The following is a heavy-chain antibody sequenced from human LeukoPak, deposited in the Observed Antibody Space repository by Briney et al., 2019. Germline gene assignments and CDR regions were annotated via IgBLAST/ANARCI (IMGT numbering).Heavy chain of an antibody. CDR2: ISYDGSKK. V-gene: IGHV3-30*04. CDR3: ARRGYDFWSGYYVGY. Sequence: GGSLRLSCEASRFTFSSYPMHWVRQAPGKGLEWVAVISYDGSKKYYADSVKGRFTISRDNSKNTLYLQMNSLRVEDTAVYYCARRGYDFWSGYYVGYWGQGTLVTVSS. D-gene: IGHD3-3*01. J-gene: IGHJ4*02. CDR1: RFTFSSYP.